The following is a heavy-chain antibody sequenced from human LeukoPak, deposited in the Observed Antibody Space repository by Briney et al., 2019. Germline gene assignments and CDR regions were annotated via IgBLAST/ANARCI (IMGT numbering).Heavy chain of an antibody. V-gene: IGHV4-34*01. D-gene: IGHD3-16*02. J-gene: IGHJ6*03. CDR2: INHSGST. CDR3: ARGLSPYYYYYMDV. Sequence: PSETLSLTCAVYGGSFSGYYWSWIRQPPRKGLEWIGEINHSGSTNYNPSLKSRVTISVDTSKNQFSLKLSSVTAADTAVYYCARGLSPYYYYYMDVWGKGTTVTVSS. CDR1: GGSFSGYY.